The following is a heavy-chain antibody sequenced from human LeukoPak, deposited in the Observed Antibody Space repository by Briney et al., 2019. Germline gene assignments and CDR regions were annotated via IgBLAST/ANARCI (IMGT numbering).Heavy chain of an antibody. Sequence: PGRSLRLSCAASGFTFSSYAMHWVRQAPGQGLEWVSSISGGGEDTYYADSVKGRFTISRDNSETTLYLQMNSLGADDTALYYCARTIAQYTNTWLYYYYGLDVWGQGTTVTVSS. V-gene: IGHV3-23*01. J-gene: IGHJ6*02. D-gene: IGHD6-13*01. CDR1: GFTFSSYA. CDR2: ISGGGEDT. CDR3: ARTIAQYTNTWLYYYYGLDV.